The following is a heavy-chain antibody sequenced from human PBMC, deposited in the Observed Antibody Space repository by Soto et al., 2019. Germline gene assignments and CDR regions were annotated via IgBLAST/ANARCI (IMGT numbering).Heavy chain of an antibody. CDR1: GFTFSSYS. J-gene: IGHJ4*02. CDR2: ISSSSSYI. Sequence: PGGSLRLSCAASGFTFSSYSMNWVRQAPGKGLEWVSSISSSSSYIYYADSVKGRFTISRDNAKNTLYLQMNSLRAEDTAVYYCAKDTSIRSYYDSSGYLGTFDYWGQGTLVTVSS. D-gene: IGHD3-22*01. V-gene: IGHV3-21*01. CDR3: AKDTSIRSYYDSSGYLGTFDY.